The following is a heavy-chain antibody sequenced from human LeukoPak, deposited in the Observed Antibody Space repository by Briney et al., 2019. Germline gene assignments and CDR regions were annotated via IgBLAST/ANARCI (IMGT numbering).Heavy chain of an antibody. CDR2: FYITGGT. Sequence: PSQTLSLTCTVSGGSISSGSYYWSWIRQPAGKGLEWIGRFYITGGTDYNPTLKSRVIISIDTSKNQFSLKLTSVTAADTAVYYCAREGEFSNRLDPWGQGTLVTVSS. D-gene: IGHD3-16*01. V-gene: IGHV4-61*02. CDR3: AREGEFSNRLDP. CDR1: GGSISSGSYY. J-gene: IGHJ5*02.